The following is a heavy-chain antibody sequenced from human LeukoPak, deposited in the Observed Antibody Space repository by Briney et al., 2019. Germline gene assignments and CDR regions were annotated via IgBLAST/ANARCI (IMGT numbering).Heavy chain of an antibody. CDR1: GFTFSSYA. J-gene: IGHJ4*02. D-gene: IGHD3-16*01. CDR2: IAYDGINK. Sequence: GGSLRLSCAASGFTFSSYAMSWVRQAPGKGLEWVAVIAYDGINKYYADSVKGRFTISRDNSKNTLYLQMNSLRPEDTALYYCAREYDALDYWGQGTLVTVSS. V-gene: IGHV3-30-3*01. CDR3: AREYDALDY.